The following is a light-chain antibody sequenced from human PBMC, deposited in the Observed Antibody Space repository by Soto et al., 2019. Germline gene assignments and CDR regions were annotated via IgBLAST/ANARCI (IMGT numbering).Light chain of an antibody. CDR2: AAS. Sequence: DIQMTQSPSSLSASVGDKVTFTCPARQGISNYLAWYQQKPGKVPEVLIYAASTLQPGVPSRFSGSGSGTEFTLTISSLQPDDVATYYCQKYNSAPFTFGPGTKVDLK. CDR3: QKYNSAPFT. V-gene: IGKV1-27*01. CDR1: QGISNY. J-gene: IGKJ3*01.